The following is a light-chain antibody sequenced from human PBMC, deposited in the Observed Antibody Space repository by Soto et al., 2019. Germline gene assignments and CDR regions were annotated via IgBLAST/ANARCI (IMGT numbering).Light chain of an antibody. CDR3: QQYNNWTHT. J-gene: IGKJ2*01. Sequence: EIVMTQSQATLSVSPGERATLSCRASQSVSSNLAWYQQKPGQAPRLLLYGASTRATGIPARFSGSGSGTEFTLTISSLQSEDFAVYYCQQYNNWTHTFGQGTKLEIK. V-gene: IGKV3-15*01. CDR1: QSVSSN. CDR2: GAS.